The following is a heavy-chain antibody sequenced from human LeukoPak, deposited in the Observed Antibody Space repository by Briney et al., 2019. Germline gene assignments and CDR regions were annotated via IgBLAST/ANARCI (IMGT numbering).Heavy chain of an antibody. CDR1: AGSISTYY. CDR3: ARLVSGYFTH. V-gene: IGHV4-59*01. J-gene: IGHJ4*02. CDR2: ISHIGST. Sequence: SETLSLTCTVSAGSISTYYWSWIRQPPGEGLEWIGYISHIGSTNYNPSLKSRVTVSVDTSKNQFSLKLSSVTAADTAVYYCARLVSGYFTHWGQGTLVTVSS. D-gene: IGHD3-3*01.